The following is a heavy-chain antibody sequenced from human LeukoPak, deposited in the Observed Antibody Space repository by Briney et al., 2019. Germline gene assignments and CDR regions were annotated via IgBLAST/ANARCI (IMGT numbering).Heavy chain of an antibody. CDR1: GYTFTTYY. CDR3: ARVGMTAATADF. CDR2: INPRGGST. Sequence: ASVKVSCKASGYTFTTYYMHWLRQAPGQGPEWMGIINPRGGSTDYAQKFEGRVTMTSDTSTSTVYMELHSLRSDDTAVYFCARVGMTAATADFWGQGTLVTVSS. V-gene: IGHV1-46*01. D-gene: IGHD6-25*01. J-gene: IGHJ4*02.